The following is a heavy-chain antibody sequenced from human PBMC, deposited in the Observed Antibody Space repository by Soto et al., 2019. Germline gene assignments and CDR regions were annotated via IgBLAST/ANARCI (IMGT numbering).Heavy chain of an antibody. CDR2: ISTSGGGT. CDR3: AKDGGSSVYYYYGMDV. Sequence: GGSLRLSCATSGFTFSSYGMSWVRQAPGKGLEWVSDISTSGGGTNYADSVKGRFTIPRDNSKNTLYLQMISLRVEDTAVYYCAKDGGSSVYYYYGMDVWGQGTTVTVSS. J-gene: IGHJ6*02. V-gene: IGHV3-23*01. D-gene: IGHD6-19*01. CDR1: GFTFSSYG.